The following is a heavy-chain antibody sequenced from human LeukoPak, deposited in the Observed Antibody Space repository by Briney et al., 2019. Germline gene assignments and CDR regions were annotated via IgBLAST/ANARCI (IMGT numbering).Heavy chain of an antibody. V-gene: IGHV4-34*01. D-gene: IGHD3-22*01. CDR3: ARVRGNYYYDSSGYPRVHAFDI. Sequence: SETLSLTCAVYGGSFSGYYRGWIRQPPGKGLEWIGEINHSGSTNYNPSLKSRVTISVDTSKNQFSLKLSSVTAADTAVYYCARVRGNYYYDSSGYPRVHAFDIWGQGTMVTVSS. J-gene: IGHJ3*02. CDR2: INHSGST. CDR1: GGSFSGYY.